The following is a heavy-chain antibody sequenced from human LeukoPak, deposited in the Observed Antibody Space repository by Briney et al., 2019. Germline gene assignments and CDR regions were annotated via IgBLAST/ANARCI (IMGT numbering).Heavy chain of an antibody. Sequence: GGSLRLSCAASGFTFSSYAMSWVRQAPGKGLEWVSTISGRGDSTYYADSVKGRFTISRDNSKNTLYLQMKSLRAEDTAVYYCARVPFGSGSYSTLDYWGQGTLVTVSS. CDR3: ARVPFGSGSYSTLDY. CDR1: GFTFSSYA. V-gene: IGHV3-23*01. CDR2: ISGRGDST. D-gene: IGHD3-10*01. J-gene: IGHJ4*02.